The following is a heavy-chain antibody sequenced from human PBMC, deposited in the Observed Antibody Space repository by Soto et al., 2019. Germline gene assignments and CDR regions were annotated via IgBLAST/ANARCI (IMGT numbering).Heavy chain of an antibody. Sequence: SETLSLTCAVSGGSISSSKWWTWVRQPPGEGLEWIGEIYHSGSTNYIPSLKSRVTISVDKSKNQFSLELTSVTAADTAVYYCATRFDGLGSYEYWGQGTLVTVSS. CDR2: IYHSGST. CDR3: ATRFDGLGSYEY. V-gene: IGHV4-4*02. D-gene: IGHD3-10*01. CDR1: GGSISSSKW. J-gene: IGHJ4*02.